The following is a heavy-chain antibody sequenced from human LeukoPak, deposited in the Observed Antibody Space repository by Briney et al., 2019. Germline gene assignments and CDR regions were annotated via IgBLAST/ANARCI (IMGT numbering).Heavy chain of an antibody. J-gene: IGHJ4*02. Sequence: SETLSLTCTVSGDSISGSTYYWGWIRQPPGKGLEWIGSIYSSGSTYYSPSLKSRVTISVDRSKNQFSLKLSSVTAADTAMYYCARHGDDSSGYTGYYFDYWGRGTLVTVSS. CDR1: GDSISGSTYY. D-gene: IGHD3-22*01. V-gene: IGHV4-39*01. CDR3: ARHGDDSSGYTGYYFDY. CDR2: IYSSGST.